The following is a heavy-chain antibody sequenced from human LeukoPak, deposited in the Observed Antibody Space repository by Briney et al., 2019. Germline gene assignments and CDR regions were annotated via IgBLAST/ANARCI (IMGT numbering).Heavy chain of an antibody. CDR1: GFTFSSYW. V-gene: IGHV3-7*01. D-gene: IGHD3-3*01. CDR2: RKQDGSEK. Sequence: GGSLTLSCAASGFTFSSYWMIWVRDATGQGLEWVANRKQDGSEKYYVDSVKGRFIISRDNAKNSLYLKMNSLRAEDTAVYYCAREAYDDFWSGSWRYYYYMDVWGKGTTVTVSS. CDR3: AREAYDDFWSGSWRYYYYMDV. J-gene: IGHJ6*03.